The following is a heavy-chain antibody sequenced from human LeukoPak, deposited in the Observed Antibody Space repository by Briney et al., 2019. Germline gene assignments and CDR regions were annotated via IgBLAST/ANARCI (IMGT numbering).Heavy chain of an antibody. CDR3: ARHEYSGSYYGLSWFDP. V-gene: IGHV4-39*01. J-gene: IGHJ5*02. D-gene: IGHD1-26*01. CDR2: IYYSGST. Sequence: SETLSLTCTVSGGSISSSSYYWGWIRQPPGKGLEWIASIYYSGSTYYNPSLRSRVTISVDTSKNQLSLKLSSLTAADTAVYYCARHEYSGSYYGLSWFDPWGQGTLVTVSS. CDR1: GGSISSSSYY.